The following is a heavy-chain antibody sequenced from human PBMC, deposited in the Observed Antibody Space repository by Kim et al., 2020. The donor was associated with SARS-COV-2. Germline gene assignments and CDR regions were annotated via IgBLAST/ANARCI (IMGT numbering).Heavy chain of an antibody. V-gene: IGHV3-30*04. Sequence: GGSLRLSCAASGFTFSSYAMHWVRQAPGKGLEWVAVISYDGSNKYYAYSVKGRFTISRDNSKNTLYLQMNSLRAEDTAVYYCARDHSGSYFGYFDYWGQGTLVTVSS. D-gene: IGHD1-26*01. CDR3: ARDHSGSYFGYFDY. CDR2: ISYDGSNK. CDR1: GFTFSSYA. J-gene: IGHJ4*02.